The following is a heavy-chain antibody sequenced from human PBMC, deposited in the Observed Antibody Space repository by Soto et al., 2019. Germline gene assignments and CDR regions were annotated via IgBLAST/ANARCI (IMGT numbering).Heavy chain of an antibody. V-gene: IGHV1-69*08. J-gene: IGHJ3*02. CDR1: GGTFSSYT. Sequence: QVQLVQSAAEVKKPGSSVKVSCKASGGTFSSYTISWVRQAPGQGLEWMGRIIPILGIANYAQKFQGRVTITADKSTSTAYMELSSLRSEDTAVYYCARDEDGSAFDIWGQGTMVTVSS. CDR2: IIPILGIA. CDR3: ARDEDGSAFDI.